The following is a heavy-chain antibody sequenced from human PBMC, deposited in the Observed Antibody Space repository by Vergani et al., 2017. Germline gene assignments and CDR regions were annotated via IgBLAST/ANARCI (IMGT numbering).Heavy chain of an antibody. CDR1: GFTFSSYG. CDR3: ARAPLWFGPFDD. CDR2: IRYDGSNK. V-gene: IGHV3-30*02. D-gene: IGHD3-10*01. Sequence: VQLLESGGGLAQPGGSLRLSCAASGFTFSSYGMHWVRQAPGKGLGWVAFIRYDGSNKYYADSVKGRFTISRDNSKNTLYLQMNRLRAEDTAVYYCARAPLWFGPFDDWGQGSLVTVPS. J-gene: IGHJ4*02.